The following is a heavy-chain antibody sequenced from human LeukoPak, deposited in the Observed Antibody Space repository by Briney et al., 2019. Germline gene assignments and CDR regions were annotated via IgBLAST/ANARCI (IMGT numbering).Heavy chain of an antibody. J-gene: IGHJ6*03. D-gene: IGHD1-14*01. Sequence: GASVKVSCKASGYTFTSYDINWVRQATGQGLEWMGWMNPNSGNTGYAQKFQGRVTITRNTSISTAYMELSSLGSEDTAVYYCARVRRRNLPYYYYYYMDVWGKGTTVTVSS. CDR2: MNPNSGNT. CDR1: GYTFTSYD. CDR3: ARVRRRNLPYYYYYYMDV. V-gene: IGHV1-8*03.